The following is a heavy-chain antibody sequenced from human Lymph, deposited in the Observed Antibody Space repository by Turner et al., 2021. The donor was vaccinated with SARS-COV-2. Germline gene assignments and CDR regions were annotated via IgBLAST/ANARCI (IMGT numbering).Heavy chain of an antibody. D-gene: IGHD5-12*01. J-gene: IGHJ4*02. Sequence: QVPLVESGGGVVQPGRPLRLSCSASGFTFSSYGLHWVRQGPGKGREGVAVIAKSGSNKYYADSVKGRFTSSRDNSKNTLYLQMNSLGAEDTAVDYCAKARDGYNFFTIDYWGQGTLVTVSS. CDR3: AKARDGYNFFTIDY. CDR2: IAKSGSNK. V-gene: IGHV3-30*18. CDR1: GFTFSSYG.